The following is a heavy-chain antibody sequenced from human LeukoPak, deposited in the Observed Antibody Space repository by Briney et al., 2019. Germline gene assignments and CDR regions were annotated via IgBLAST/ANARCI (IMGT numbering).Heavy chain of an antibody. CDR3: ARSFGGSYPHFDY. J-gene: IGHJ4*02. CDR2: ISYDGCNK. CDR1: GFIFSSYA. D-gene: IGHD1-26*01. Sequence: GGSLRLSCAASGFIFSSYAMHWVRQAPGKGREWVALISYDGCNKDYADSVKGRFTISRDNSKNTLYLQMNSLRPEDTAVYYCARSFGGSYPHFDYWGQGTLVTVSS. V-gene: IGHV3-30-3*01.